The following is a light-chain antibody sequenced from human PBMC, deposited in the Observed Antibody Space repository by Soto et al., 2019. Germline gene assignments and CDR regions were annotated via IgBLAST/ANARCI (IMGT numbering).Light chain of an antibody. CDR2: AAS. Sequence: AIQMTQSPSSLSASVGYGVRMSCRASQGIRNDLGWYQQKPGKAPKLLIYAASSLQSGVPSRFSGSGSGTDFTLTISSLQPEDFATYYCQQANSFLPITFGQGTRLEIK. J-gene: IGKJ5*01. CDR1: QGIRND. V-gene: IGKV1-6*01. CDR3: QQANSFLPIT.